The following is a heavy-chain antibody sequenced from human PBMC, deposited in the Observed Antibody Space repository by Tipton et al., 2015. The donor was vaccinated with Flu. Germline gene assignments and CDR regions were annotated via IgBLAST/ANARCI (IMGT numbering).Heavy chain of an antibody. CDR3: VRAIAAAGSR. Sequence: LSLTCAVYGGSFSGYYWTWLRQAPGKGLEWVANIKQDGSEKYYVDSVKGRFTISRDNAKNSLYLQMNSLRVEDTAVYYCVRAIAAAGSRWGQGTLVTVSS. J-gene: IGHJ4*02. CDR1: GGSFSGYY. D-gene: IGHD6-13*01. CDR2: IKQDGSEK. V-gene: IGHV3-7*01.